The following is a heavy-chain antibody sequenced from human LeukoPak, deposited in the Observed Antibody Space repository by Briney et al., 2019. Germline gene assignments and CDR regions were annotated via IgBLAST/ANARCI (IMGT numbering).Heavy chain of an antibody. D-gene: IGHD6-19*01. CDR2: IYTSGST. CDR3: AREDAVSSDDAFDL. V-gene: IGHV4-4*07. J-gene: IGHJ3*01. CDR1: GGSISSYY. Sequence: SETLSLTCTVSGGSISSYYWSWIRHPAGKGLEWIGRIYTSGSTNYNPSLKSRVTMAVDTSKNQFSLRLSSVTAADTAMYYCAREDAVSSDDAFDLWGQGTMVTVS.